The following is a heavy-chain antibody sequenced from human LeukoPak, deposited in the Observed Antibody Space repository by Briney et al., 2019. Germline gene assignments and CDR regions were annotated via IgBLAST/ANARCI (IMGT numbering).Heavy chain of an antibody. D-gene: IGHD5-24*01. CDR2: MYHNGST. J-gene: IGHJ5*02. CDR1: GGSISSISYY. CDR3: ARHPSGRMWLQQGGWFDP. V-gene: IGHV4-39*01. Sequence: SETLSLTCTVSGGSISSISYYWGWIRQPPGKGLEWIGSMYHNGSTYYNPSLKSRVTISVDTSKNQFSLKLTSVTAADTAVYYCARHPSGRMWLQQGGWFDPWGQGTLVTVSS.